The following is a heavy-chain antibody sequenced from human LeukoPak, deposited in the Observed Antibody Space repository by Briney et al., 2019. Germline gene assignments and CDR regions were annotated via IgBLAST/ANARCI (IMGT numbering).Heavy chain of an antibody. V-gene: IGHV4-39*07. CDR1: GVAIRSGDYY. D-gene: IGHD3-16*02. Sequence: KTSETLSLTCTVSGVAIRSGDYYWGWIRQSPGKGLEWIGSMSSGGSTFYNPSLKSRFTISVDTSNNQFSLSLSSVSAADTAVYFCARDPGSAFGGVIVKVYYYYMDVWGKGTTVTVSS. CDR3: ARDPGSAFGGVIVKVYYYYMDV. CDR2: MSSGGST. J-gene: IGHJ6*03.